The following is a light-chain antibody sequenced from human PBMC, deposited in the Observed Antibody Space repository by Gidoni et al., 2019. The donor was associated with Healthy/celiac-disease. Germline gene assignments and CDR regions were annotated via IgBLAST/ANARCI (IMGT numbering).Light chain of an antibody. Sequence: DIQMTQSPSSLSASVGDRVTSTCRASQSISSYLNWYQQKPGKAPKLLIYAASSLQSGVPSRFSGSGSGTDFTLTISSLLPDDFATYYCQQSYSTPFTFGPGTKVDIK. CDR2: AAS. CDR1: QSISSY. CDR3: QQSYSTPFT. J-gene: IGKJ3*01. V-gene: IGKV1-39*01.